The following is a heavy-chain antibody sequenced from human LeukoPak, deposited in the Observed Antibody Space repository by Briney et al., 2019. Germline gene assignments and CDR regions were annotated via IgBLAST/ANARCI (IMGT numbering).Heavy chain of an antibody. Sequence: PGGSLRLSCAASGFTFSSYWMHWVRQAPGKGLVWVSRINSDGSSTSYADSVKGRFTISRDNAKNTLYLQMNSLRAEDTAVYYCARKAGGYSYGLLDYWGQGTLVTVSS. CDR3: ARKAGGYSYGLLDY. J-gene: IGHJ4*02. V-gene: IGHV3-74*01. D-gene: IGHD5-18*01. CDR2: INSDGSST. CDR1: GFTFSSYW.